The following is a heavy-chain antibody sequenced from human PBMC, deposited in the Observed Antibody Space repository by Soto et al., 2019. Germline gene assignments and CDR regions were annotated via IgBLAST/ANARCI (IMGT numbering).Heavy chain of an antibody. CDR3: ARGRLGYCSGGSCYPSGAFDI. J-gene: IGHJ3*02. V-gene: IGHV1-2*04. CDR1: GYTFTGYY. CDR2: INPNSGGT. Sequence: GASVKVSCKASGYTFTGYYMHWVRQAPGQGLERMGWINPNSGGTNYAQKFQGWVTMTRDTSISTAYMELSRLRSDDTAVYYCARGRLGYCSGGSCYPSGAFDIWGQGTMVTVSS. D-gene: IGHD2-15*01.